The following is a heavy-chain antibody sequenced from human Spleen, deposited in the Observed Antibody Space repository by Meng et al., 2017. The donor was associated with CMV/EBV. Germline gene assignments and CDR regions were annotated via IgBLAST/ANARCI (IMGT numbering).Heavy chain of an antibody. CDR3: AKDQYLNLYYFDY. D-gene: IGHD2/OR15-2a*01. CDR1: GFTFSSFG. CDR2: IWYDGDYK. J-gene: IGHJ4*01. V-gene: IGHV3-33*06. Sequence: GESLKISCAASGFTFSSFGIHWVRQVPGKGLEWVAIIWYDGDYKFYGDSVKGRFTISRDNSKNTVYLQMNSLRAEDTALYYCAKDQYLNLYYFDYWGHGTLVTVSS.